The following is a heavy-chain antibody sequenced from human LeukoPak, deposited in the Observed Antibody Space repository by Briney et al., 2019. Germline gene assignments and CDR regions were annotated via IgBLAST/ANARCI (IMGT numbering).Heavy chain of an antibody. Sequence: SETLSLTCTVSGGSISSYYWSWIRQPPGKGLEWIGEINHSGSTNYNPSLKSRVTISVDTSKNQFSLKLSSVTAADTAVYYCARSCCIAVAGTFDYWGQGTLVTVSS. CDR2: INHSGST. D-gene: IGHD6-19*01. CDR3: ARSCCIAVAGTFDY. J-gene: IGHJ4*02. V-gene: IGHV4-34*01. CDR1: GGSISSYY.